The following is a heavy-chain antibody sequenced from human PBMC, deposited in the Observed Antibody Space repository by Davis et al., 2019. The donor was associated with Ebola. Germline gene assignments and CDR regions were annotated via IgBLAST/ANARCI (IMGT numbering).Heavy chain of an antibody. J-gene: IGHJ6*02. D-gene: IGHD6-13*01. CDR3: ARDTRPYSSSWSYYYYGMDV. CDR1: GYTFTSYG. V-gene: IGHV1-18*01. CDR2: ISAYNGNT. Sequence: AASVKVSCKASGYTFTSYGISWVRQAPGQGLEWMGWISAYNGNTNYAQKLQGRVTMTTDTSTSTAYMELRSLRSEDTAVYYCARDTRPYSSSWSYYYYGMDVWGQGTTVTVSS.